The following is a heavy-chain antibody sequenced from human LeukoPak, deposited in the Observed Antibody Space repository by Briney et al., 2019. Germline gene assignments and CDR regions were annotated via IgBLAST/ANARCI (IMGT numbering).Heavy chain of an antibody. CDR3: ARWTLYYFDY. J-gene: IGHJ4*02. V-gene: IGHV4-34*01. Sequence: PSETLSLTCAVYGGSFSGYYWSWIRQPPGKGLEWIGEINHSGSTNYNPSLKSRVTISVDTSKNQFSLKLSSVTATDTAVYYCARWTLYYFDYWGQGTLVTVSS. CDR1: GGSFSGYY. D-gene: IGHD3/OR15-3a*01. CDR2: INHSGST.